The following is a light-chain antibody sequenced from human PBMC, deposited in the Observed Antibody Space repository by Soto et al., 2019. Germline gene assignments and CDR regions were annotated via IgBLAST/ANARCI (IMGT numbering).Light chain of an antibody. J-gene: IGKJ4*01. CDR1: QSVLQSSNNNNY. Sequence: DIVLTQSPDSLAVSLGERATINCQSSQSVLQSSNNNNYLAWYQQKSGQPPKLLIYWASTRESGVPDRFSGSGSGTDSTPTTSSLQAEDVAVYYCQQYYTTPLTFGGGTKVEIK. V-gene: IGKV4-1*01. CDR2: WAS. CDR3: QQYYTTPLT.